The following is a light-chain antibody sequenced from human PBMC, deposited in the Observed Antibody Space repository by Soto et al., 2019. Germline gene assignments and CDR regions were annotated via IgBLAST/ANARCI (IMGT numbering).Light chain of an antibody. V-gene: IGKV3-15*01. CDR1: QSVGSN. J-gene: IGKJ3*01. CDR3: QQYNDWPFT. CDR2: GAS. Sequence: EIVMTQSPATLSVSPGERATLSCRASQSVGSNLAWYQQKPGQAPRLLIYGASSRATGIPARFSGSGSETEFTLTISSLQSEDFAIYYSQQYNDWPFTFGPGTKVDIK.